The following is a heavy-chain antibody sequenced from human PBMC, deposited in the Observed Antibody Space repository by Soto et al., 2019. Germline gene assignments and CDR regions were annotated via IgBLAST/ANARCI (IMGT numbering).Heavy chain of an antibody. CDR2: INNNSGRK. CDR1: GLSFSSYT. V-gene: IGHV3-23*01. J-gene: IGHJ4*02. CDR3: AKDGDYEYFDY. D-gene: IGHD3-22*01. Sequence: GGSLRLSCAASGLSFSSYTMNWVRQAPGKGLEWVSSINNNSGRKYYADSVKGRFTTSRDNSKNTLFLQMNSLKAEDTAVYFCAKDGDYEYFDYWGQGTQVTVSS.